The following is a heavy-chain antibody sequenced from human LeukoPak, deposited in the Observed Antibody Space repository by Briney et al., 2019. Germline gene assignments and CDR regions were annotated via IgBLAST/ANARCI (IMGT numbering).Heavy chain of an antibody. CDR2: FDPEDGET. D-gene: IGHD2-2*01. CDR3: ASHFGGDCSSTSCPNWYFDL. Sequence: ASVKVSCKASGGTFSSYAISWVRQAPGKGLEWMGGFDPEDGETIYAQKFQGRVTMTEDTSTDTAYMELSRLRSDDTAVYYCASHFGGDCSSTSCPNWYFDLWGRGTLVTVSS. V-gene: IGHV1-24*01. CDR1: GGTFSSYA. J-gene: IGHJ2*01.